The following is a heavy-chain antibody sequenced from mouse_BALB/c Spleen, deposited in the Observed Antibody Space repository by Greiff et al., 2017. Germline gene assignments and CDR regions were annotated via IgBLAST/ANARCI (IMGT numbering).Heavy chain of an antibody. Sequence: EVQRVESGGGLVQPGGSLKLSCAASGFTFSSYTMSWVRQTPEKRLEWVAYISNGGGSTYYPDTVKGRSTISRDNAKNTLYLQMSSLKSEDTAMYYCARRGYYGSSYGYAMDDWGQGTSVTVSA. D-gene: IGHD1-1*01. J-gene: IGHJ4*01. V-gene: IGHV5-12-2*01. CDR1: GFTFSSYT. CDR2: ISNGGGST. CDR3: ARRGYYGSSYGYAMDD.